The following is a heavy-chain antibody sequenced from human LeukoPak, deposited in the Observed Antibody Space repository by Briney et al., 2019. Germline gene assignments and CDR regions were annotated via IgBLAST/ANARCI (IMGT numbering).Heavy chain of an antibody. J-gene: IGHJ3*02. D-gene: IGHD6-19*01. Sequence: GGSLRLSCAASGFTFDDYAMHWVRQAPGNGLEWVSGISWNSGSIGYADSVKGRFTISRDNAKNSLYLQMNSLRAEDTALYYCAKDYGSGWSSVHAFDIWGQGTMVTVSS. CDR3: AKDYGSGWSSVHAFDI. CDR1: GFTFDDYA. V-gene: IGHV3-9*01. CDR2: ISWNSGSI.